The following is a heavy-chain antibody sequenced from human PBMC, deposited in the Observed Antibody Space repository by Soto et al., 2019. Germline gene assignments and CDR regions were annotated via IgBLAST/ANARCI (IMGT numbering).Heavy chain of an antibody. V-gene: IGHV3-74*01. CDR2: IKSDGSNI. D-gene: IGHD3-10*01. J-gene: IGHJ4*02. CDR1: GFTFSSYL. Sequence: EVQRLESGGGLVQPGGSLRFSCAPSGFTFSSYLMHGVRQAPGKGLVWVSRIKSDGSNINYADSVKGRFTISRDNAKNTLYLQMNSLRAEDTAIYYCARGGFSGSGSFIQGDYWGQGTLVTVSS. CDR3: ARGGFSGSGSFIQGDY.